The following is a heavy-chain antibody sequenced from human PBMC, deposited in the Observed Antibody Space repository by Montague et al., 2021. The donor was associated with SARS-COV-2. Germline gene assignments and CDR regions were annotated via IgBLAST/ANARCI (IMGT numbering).Heavy chain of an antibody. CDR3: ASFPSGYYDSSGYHI. Sequence: SETLSLTCAVYGGSFGGYYWSWIRQPPGKGLEWIGGINHSGSTNYNPSLKSRVTISVDTSKNQFSLKLSSVTAADTAVYYCASFPSGYYDSSGYHIWGQGTLVTVSS. V-gene: IGHV4-34*01. J-gene: IGHJ4*02. D-gene: IGHD3-22*01. CDR1: GGSFGGYY. CDR2: INHSGST.